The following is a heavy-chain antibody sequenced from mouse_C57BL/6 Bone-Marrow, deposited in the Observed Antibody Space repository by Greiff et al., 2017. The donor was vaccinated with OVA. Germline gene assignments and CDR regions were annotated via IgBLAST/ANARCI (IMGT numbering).Heavy chain of an antibody. V-gene: IGHV1-82*01. J-gene: IGHJ1*03. CDR1: GYAFSSSW. D-gene: IGHD1-1*01. Sequence: VQLQQSGPELVKPGASVKISCKASGYAFSSSWMNWVKQRPGKGLEWIGRLYPGDGDTNYNGKFKGKATLTADKSSSTAYMQLSSLTSEDSAVYVCAREAYYGSRDWYFDVWGTGTTVTVSS. CDR2: LYPGDGDT. CDR3: AREAYYGSRDWYFDV.